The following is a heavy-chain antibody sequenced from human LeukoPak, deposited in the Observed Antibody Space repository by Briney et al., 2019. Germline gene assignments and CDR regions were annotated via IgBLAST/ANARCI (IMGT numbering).Heavy chain of an antibody. CDR2: IKSKTDGGTT. CDR3: TTGTTVNWRYFDY. CDR1: GFTFSNAW. D-gene: IGHD4-17*01. V-gene: IGHV3-15*01. J-gene: IGHJ4*02. Sequence: GRSLRLSCAASGFTFSNAWMSWVRQAPGKGLEWVGRIKSKTDGGTTDYAAPVKGRFTISRDDSKNTLYLQMNSLKTEDTAVYYCTTGTTVNWRYFDYWGQGTLVTVSS.